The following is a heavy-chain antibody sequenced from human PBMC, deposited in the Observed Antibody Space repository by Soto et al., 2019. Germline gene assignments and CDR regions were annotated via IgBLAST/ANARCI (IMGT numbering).Heavy chain of an antibody. CDR3: ARVVPFDWPLRGTRCWFDP. V-gene: IGHV4-30-4*01. D-gene: IGHD3-9*01. Sequence: SETLSLTCTVSGGSISSGDYYWSWIRQPPGKSLEWIGYIYYSGSTYYNPSLKSRVTISVDTSKNQFSLKLSSVTAADTAVYYCARVVPFDWPLRGTRCWFDPWGQGTLVTVSS. CDR2: IYYSGST. J-gene: IGHJ5*02. CDR1: GGSISSGDYY.